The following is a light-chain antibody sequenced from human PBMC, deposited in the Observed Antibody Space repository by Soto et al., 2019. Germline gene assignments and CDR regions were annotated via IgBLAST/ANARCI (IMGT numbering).Light chain of an antibody. Sequence: EIVLTQSPGTLSLSPGERATLSCRASQSVGNNYVAWYQQKPGQAPRLLIHDASSRATGIPDRFSGSGSGTDFTLTISRLVLEDFAVYFCQQCATSPLTFGQGTRVDIK. CDR1: QSVGNNY. V-gene: IGKV3-20*01. CDR2: DAS. J-gene: IGKJ1*01. CDR3: QQCATSPLT.